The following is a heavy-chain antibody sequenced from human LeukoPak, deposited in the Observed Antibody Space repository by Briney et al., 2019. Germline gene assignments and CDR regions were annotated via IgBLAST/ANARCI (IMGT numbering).Heavy chain of an antibody. CDR2: INPDGRRT. CDR3: AKVTWFRESTSPDY. Sequence: GGSLRLSCAASGFTFSTYWVHWVRQAPAKGLVWVSRINPDGRRTDYADSVKGRFTISRDNPKNTLYLQMDSLRAEDTAVYYCAKVTWFRESTSPDYWGQGTRVTVSS. J-gene: IGHJ4*02. D-gene: IGHD3-10*01. CDR1: GFTFSTYW. V-gene: IGHV3-74*01.